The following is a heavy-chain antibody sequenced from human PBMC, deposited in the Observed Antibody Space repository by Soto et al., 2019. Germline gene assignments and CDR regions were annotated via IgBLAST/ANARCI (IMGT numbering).Heavy chain of an antibody. D-gene: IGHD2-21*02. CDR3: AQYGGNSA. CDR1: GYTFTMYY. V-gene: IGHV1-46*01. Sequence: GGSVKVSCKASGYTFTMYYMHWVLQAAGQGLEGMGIINPSGGSTSYAQKFQGRVTMTRDTSTSTVYMELSSLRSEDTAVYYCAQYGGNSAWGQGTLVTVSS. J-gene: IGHJ5*02. CDR2: INPSGGST.